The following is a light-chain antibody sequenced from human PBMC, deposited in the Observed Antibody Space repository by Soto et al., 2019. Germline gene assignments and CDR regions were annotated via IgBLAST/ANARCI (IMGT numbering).Light chain of an antibody. CDR2: RTS. Sequence: VMTQSPATLSVSPGERATLSCRASQSISSNLAWYQQKPGRAPRLLMLRTSSRATGFPARFSGSGSGTEFNLTISSLQSEDFGVYYCQQYNNWPRATFGGGTKVDIK. CDR1: QSISSN. V-gene: IGKV3-15*01. J-gene: IGKJ4*01. CDR3: QQYNNWPRAT.